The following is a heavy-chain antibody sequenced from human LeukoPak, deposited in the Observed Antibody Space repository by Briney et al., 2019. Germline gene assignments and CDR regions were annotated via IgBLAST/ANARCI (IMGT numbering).Heavy chain of an antibody. J-gene: IGHJ4*02. V-gene: IGHV3-13*01. CDR3: ARVAKERVGGVYYFDY. Sequence: GGSLRLSCAASGFTFSDYEMHWVRQATGKGLEWVSAIGIAGDTYYTGSVKGRFTISRENAKNSLYLQMNSLRAGDTAVYYCARVAKERVGGVYYFDYWGQGTLVTVSS. CDR1: GFTFSDYE. D-gene: IGHD1-1*01. CDR2: IGIAGDT.